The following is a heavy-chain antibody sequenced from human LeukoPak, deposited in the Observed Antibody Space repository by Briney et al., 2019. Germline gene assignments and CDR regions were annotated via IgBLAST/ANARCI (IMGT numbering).Heavy chain of an antibody. CDR3: ARGAVEMATITPFDY. J-gene: IGHJ4*02. CDR2: IYYSGSP. D-gene: IGHD5-24*01. CDR1: GGSITNYY. V-gene: IGHV4-59*01. Sequence: SETLSLTCTVSGGSITNYYWSWIRQPPGKGLEWIGYIYYSGSPNYNPSLKSRVTISVDTSKNQFSLKLSSVTAADTAVYYCARGAVEMATITPFDYWGQGTLVTVSS.